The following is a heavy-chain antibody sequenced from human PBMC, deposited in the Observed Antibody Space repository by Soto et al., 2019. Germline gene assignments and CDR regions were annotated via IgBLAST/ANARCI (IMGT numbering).Heavy chain of an antibody. CDR3: ARAPDSGYDPFDY. CDR2: IYYSGST. V-gene: IGHV4-59*08. Sequence: SETLSLTCAVYGGSFSGYYWSWIRQPPGKGLEWIGYIYYSGSTNYNPSLKSRDTISVDTSKNQFSLKLSSVTAADTAVYYCARAPDSGYDPFDYWGQGTLVTVSS. D-gene: IGHD5-12*01. CDR1: GGSFSGYY. J-gene: IGHJ4*02.